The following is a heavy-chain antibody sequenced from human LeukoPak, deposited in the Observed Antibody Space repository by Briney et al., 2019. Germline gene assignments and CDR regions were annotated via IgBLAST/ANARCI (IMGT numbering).Heavy chain of an antibody. J-gene: IGHJ4*02. CDR3: ARVGYCSSTSCQGFED. CDR2: IKQDGSEK. V-gene: IGHV3-7*01. D-gene: IGHD2-2*01. CDR1: GFTFSSYW. Sequence: SGGSLRLSCAASGFTFSSYWMSWVRQAPGKGLEWVANIKQDGSEKYYVDSVKGRFTISRDNAKNSLYLQMNSLRAEDTAVYYCARVGYCSSTSCQGFEDWGQGTLVTVSS.